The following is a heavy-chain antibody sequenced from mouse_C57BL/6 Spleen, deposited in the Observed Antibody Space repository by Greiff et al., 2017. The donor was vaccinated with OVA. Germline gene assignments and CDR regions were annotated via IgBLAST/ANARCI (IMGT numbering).Heavy chain of an antibody. CDR2: IDPSDSYT. CDR1: GYTFTSYW. D-gene: IGHD4-1*02. Sequence: VQLQQPGAELVMPGASVKLSCKASGYTFTSYWMHWVKQRPGQGLEWIGEIDPSDSYTNYNQKFKGKSTLTVDKSSSTAYMQLSSLTSEDSAVYYCARKGPTGTGDYWGQGTTLTVSS. CDR3: ARKGPTGTGDY. J-gene: IGHJ2*01. V-gene: IGHV1-69*01.